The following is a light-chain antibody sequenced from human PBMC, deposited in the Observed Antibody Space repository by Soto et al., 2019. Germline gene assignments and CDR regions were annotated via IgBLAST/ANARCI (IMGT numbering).Light chain of an antibody. Sequence: DIQMTQSPSTLCASVGDRVSITCQASQTIGNWLAWYQQKAGKAPKLLIYKASSLEGGVPSRFSGSGAGTEFTLTISSLQPYDFATYYCQQYNGTFGQGTKVEIK. CDR2: KAS. J-gene: IGKJ1*01. CDR1: QTIGNW. V-gene: IGKV1-5*03. CDR3: QQYNGT.